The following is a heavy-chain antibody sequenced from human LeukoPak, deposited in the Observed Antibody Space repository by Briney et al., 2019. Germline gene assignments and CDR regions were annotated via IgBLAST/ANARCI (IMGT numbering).Heavy chain of an antibody. CDR3: ASIKGRGYSYGALDY. V-gene: IGHV1-69*13. CDR1: GYTFTSYG. Sequence: SVKVSCKASGYTFTSYGISWVRQAPGQGLEWMGGIIPIFGTANYAQKFQGRVTITADESTSTAYMELSSLRSEDTAVYYCASIKGRGYSYGALDYWGQGTLVTVSS. D-gene: IGHD5-18*01. J-gene: IGHJ4*02. CDR2: IIPIFGTA.